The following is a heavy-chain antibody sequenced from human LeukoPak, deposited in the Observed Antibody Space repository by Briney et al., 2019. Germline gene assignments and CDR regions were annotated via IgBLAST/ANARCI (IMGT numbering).Heavy chain of an antibody. CDR1: GYTFTSYG. Sequence: ASVKVSCKASGYTFTSYGISWVRQAPGQGLEWMGWMNPNSGNTGYAQKFQGRVTITRNTSISTAYMELSSLRSEDTAVYYCARTRDDAFDIWGQGTMVTVSS. CDR2: MNPNSGNT. V-gene: IGHV1-8*03. CDR3: ARTRDDAFDI. J-gene: IGHJ3*02.